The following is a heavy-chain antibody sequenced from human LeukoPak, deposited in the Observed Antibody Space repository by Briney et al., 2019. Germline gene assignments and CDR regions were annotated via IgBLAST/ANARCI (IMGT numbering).Heavy chain of an antibody. CDR1: GYTFTGYY. J-gene: IGHJ4*02. D-gene: IGHD6-19*01. Sequence: ASVKVSCKASGYTFTGYYMHWVRQAPGQGPEWMGWMNPNSGNTGYTQKFQGRVTMTRDTSISTAYMELSSLTSDDTAVYYCARDRVGVGSSGWENWGQGTLVTVSS. CDR2: MNPNSGNT. CDR3: ARDRVGVGSSGWEN. V-gene: IGHV1-8*02.